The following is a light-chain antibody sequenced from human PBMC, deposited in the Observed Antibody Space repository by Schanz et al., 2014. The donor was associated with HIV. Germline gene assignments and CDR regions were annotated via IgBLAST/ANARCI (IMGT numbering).Light chain of an antibody. CDR2: GAA. CDR1: QSVSNY. J-gene: IGKJ1*01. Sequence: EIVLTQSPGTLSLSPGERATLSCRASQSVSNYLAWYQQKPGQAPRLLFYGAATRAAGIPARFRGSGSGTEFTLTISSLQSEDFAVYYCQQYNDWPPITFGQGTKV. CDR3: QQYNDWPPIT. V-gene: IGKV3-15*01.